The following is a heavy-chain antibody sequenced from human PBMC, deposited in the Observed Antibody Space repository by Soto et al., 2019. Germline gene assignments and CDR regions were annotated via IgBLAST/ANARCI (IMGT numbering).Heavy chain of an antibody. CDR3: ARYFFDSSGYFDY. CDR2: MNPNSGNT. D-gene: IGHD3-22*01. J-gene: IGHJ4*02. Sequence: ASVKVSCKASGYTFASYDINWVRQATGQGLEWMGWMNPNSGNTGYAQKFQGRVTMTRNTSISTAYMELSSLTSEDTAVYYCARYFFDSSGYFDYWGQGTPVTVSS. V-gene: IGHV1-8*01. CDR1: GYTFASYD.